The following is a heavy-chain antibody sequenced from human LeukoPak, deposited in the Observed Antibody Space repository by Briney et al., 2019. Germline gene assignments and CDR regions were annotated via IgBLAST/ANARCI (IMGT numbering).Heavy chain of an antibody. V-gene: IGHV3-21*01. CDR2: ISSISSYI. CDR1: GFPFSSYA. CDR3: AREGYYDSSGYYSRYYYYGMDV. J-gene: IGHJ6*02. D-gene: IGHD3-22*01. Sequence: GGSLRLSCAASGFPFSSYAMNWVRQAPGKGLEWVSSISSISSYIYYADSVKGRFTISRDNAKNSLYLQMNSLRAEDTAVYYCAREGYYDSSGYYSRYYYYGMDVWGQGTTVTVSS.